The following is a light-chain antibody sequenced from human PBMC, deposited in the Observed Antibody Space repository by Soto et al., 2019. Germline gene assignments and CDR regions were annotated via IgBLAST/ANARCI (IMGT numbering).Light chain of an antibody. Sequence: QSALTQPASVSGSPGQSITISCTGTSSDVGGYNYVSWYQQHPGKAPKHMIYDVSNRPSGISNRFSGSNSGNTAALTISGLQAEDGADYYCSSYTSSSTYVVFGGGTKFTVL. CDR1: SSDVGGYNY. J-gene: IGLJ2*01. V-gene: IGLV2-14*01. CDR2: DVS. CDR3: SSYTSSSTYVV.